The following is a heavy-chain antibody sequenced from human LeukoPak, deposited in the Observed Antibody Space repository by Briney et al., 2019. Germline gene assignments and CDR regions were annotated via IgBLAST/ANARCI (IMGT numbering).Heavy chain of an antibody. D-gene: IGHD1-1*01. CDR2: IKRDGSEK. CDR1: GFSFSTNW. Sequence: GGPLRLSCVASGFSFSTNWMDWVRQAPGKGLEWVANIKRDGSEKNYVDSVKGRFTISRDNAKNSLYLEMNSLRAEDTAVYYCAKEGNSNLDYWGQGALVTVSS. V-gene: IGHV3-7*01. J-gene: IGHJ4*02. CDR3: AKEGNSNLDY.